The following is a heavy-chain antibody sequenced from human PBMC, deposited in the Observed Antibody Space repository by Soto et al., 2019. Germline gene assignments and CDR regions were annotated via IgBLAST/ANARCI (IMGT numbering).Heavy chain of an antibody. Sequence: GGSLRLSCAASGFTFDDYAMHWVRQAPGKGLEWVSGISWNSDIKGHADSVKGRFTISRDNAKNSLYLQMSSLRAEDTAVYYCVKGGYDFWSGYYKAEYFQHWGQGTLVTVSS. CDR2: ISWNSDIK. CDR1: GFTFDDYA. CDR3: VKGGYDFWSGYYKAEYFQH. J-gene: IGHJ1*01. V-gene: IGHV3-9*01. D-gene: IGHD3-3*01.